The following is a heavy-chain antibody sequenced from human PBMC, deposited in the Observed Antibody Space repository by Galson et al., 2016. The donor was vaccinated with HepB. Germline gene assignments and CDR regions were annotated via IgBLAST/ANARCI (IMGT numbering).Heavy chain of an antibody. CDR3: AREASGFDY. V-gene: IGHV1-2*02. Sequence: SVKVSCKASGYTSTGYYIHWVRQAPGQGLEWMGWINPDTGGTFYAQKFQGRVTMTRDTSISTAHMELSSLRSDDTAVYYCAREASGFDYWGQGTLVTVSS. CDR1: GYTSTGYY. CDR2: INPDTGGT. D-gene: IGHD7-27*01. J-gene: IGHJ4*02.